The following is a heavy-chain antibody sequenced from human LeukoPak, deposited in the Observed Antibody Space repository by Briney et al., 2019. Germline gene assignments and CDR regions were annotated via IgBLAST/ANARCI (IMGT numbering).Heavy chain of an antibody. J-gene: IGHJ4*02. CDR3: VRASSGWYYFDY. CDR2: INQDESSQ. CDR1: GFSFTTYW. V-gene: IGHV3-7*01. D-gene: IGHD6-19*01. Sequence: PGGSLRLSCAASGFSFTTYWMGWVRQAPGKGLEWVANINQDESSQYYVDAVRGRFTISRDNARNSLNLQMNSLRGEDTAVYYCVRASSGWYYFDYWGQGTLVTVSS.